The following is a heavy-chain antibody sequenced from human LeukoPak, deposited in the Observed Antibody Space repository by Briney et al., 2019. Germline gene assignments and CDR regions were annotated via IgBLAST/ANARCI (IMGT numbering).Heavy chain of an antibody. CDR2: ISTYSGNT. CDR1: GYTFTSYA. V-gene: IGHV1-18*01. J-gene: IGHJ6*02. D-gene: IGHD5/OR15-5a*01. CDR3: ARRRRVSYGMDV. Sequence: ASVKVSCKPSGYTFTSYALSWVRQAAGQGLEWMGWISTYSGNTNYAQKLQGRITMTIETSTSTAYMELRSLRSDDTAVYYCARRRRVSYGMDVWGQGTTVTVS.